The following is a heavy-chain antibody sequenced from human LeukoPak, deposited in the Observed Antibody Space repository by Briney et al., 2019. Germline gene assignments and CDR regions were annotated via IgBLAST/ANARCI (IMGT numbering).Heavy chain of an antibody. D-gene: IGHD6-19*01. Sequence: GGSLRLSCAASGFTFSSYWMSWVRQAPGKGLEWVSVIYSGGSTYYADSVKGRFTISRDNSKNTLYLQMNSLRAEDTAVYYCARAVAGDYWGQGTLVTVSS. CDR3: ARAVAGDY. CDR2: IYSGGST. J-gene: IGHJ4*02. CDR1: GFTFSSYW. V-gene: IGHV3-53*01.